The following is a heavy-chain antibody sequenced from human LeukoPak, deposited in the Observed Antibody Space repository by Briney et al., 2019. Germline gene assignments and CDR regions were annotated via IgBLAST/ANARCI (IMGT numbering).Heavy chain of an antibody. CDR1: GGTFSSYA. Sequence: GASVKVSCKASGGTFSSYAVSWVRQAPGQGLEWMGRIIPILGIANYAQKFQGRVTITADKSTSTAYMELSSLRSEDTAVYYCATAGVVPAAREYYMDVWGKGTTVTVSS. CDR3: ATAGVVPAAREYYMDV. CDR2: IIPILGIA. J-gene: IGHJ6*03. V-gene: IGHV1-69*04. D-gene: IGHD2-2*01.